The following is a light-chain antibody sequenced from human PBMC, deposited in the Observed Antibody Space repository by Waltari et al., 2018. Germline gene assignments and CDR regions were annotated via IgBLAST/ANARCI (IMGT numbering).Light chain of an antibody. J-gene: IGKJ4*01. CDR3: QQASRFPRT. Sequence: DIQMTQSPSSVSASVGDRVTITCRASQGLDNLVSWYQQKPGEAPRLLIYYISNLETGVPSRFSGSGSGTDFTLTINSLQPEDYATYYCQQASRFPRTFGGGTKVDVK. CDR2: YIS. V-gene: IGKV1D-12*01. CDR1: QGLDNL.